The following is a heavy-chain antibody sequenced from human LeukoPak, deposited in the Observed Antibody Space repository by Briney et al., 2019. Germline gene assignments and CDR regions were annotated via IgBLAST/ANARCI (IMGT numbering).Heavy chain of an antibody. CDR3: AREGCSGGSCYSGGADY. Sequence: PGGSLRLSCAASGFTFSNAWMSWVRQAPGXXXXXVSAISGSGGSTYYADSVKGRFTISRDNSKNTLYLQMNSLRAEDTAVYYCAREGCSGGSCYSGGADYWGQGTQVTVSS. V-gene: IGHV3-23*01. CDR2: ISGSGGST. CDR1: GFTFSNAW. J-gene: IGHJ4*02. D-gene: IGHD2-15*01.